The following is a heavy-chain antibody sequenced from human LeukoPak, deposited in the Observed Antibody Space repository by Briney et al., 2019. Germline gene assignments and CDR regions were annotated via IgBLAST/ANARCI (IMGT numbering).Heavy chain of an antibody. CDR2: FDPEDGET. D-gene: IGHD2-2*01. J-gene: IGHJ6*02. Sequence: APVKVSCKVSGYTLTELSMHWVRQAPGKGLEWMGGFDPEDGETIYAQKFQGRVTMTEDTSTDTAYMELNSLRSDDTAVYYCATDPGEIVPAAKGPRGDYCYGMDVWGQGTTVTVSS. V-gene: IGHV1-24*01. CDR1: GYTLTELS. CDR3: ATDPGEIVPAAKGPRGDYCYGMDV.